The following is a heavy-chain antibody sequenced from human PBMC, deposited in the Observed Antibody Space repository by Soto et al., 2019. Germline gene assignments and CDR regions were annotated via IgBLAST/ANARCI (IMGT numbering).Heavy chain of an antibody. V-gene: IGHV3-23*01. CDR1: GFTFSSYA. CDR2: ISGSGGST. D-gene: IGHD2-15*01. J-gene: IGHJ5*02. CDR3: AKSRSHRPVDNSSDP. Sequence: LGGSLRLSCAASGFTFSSYAMSWVRQAPGKGLEWVSAISGSGGSTYYADSVKGRFTISRDNSKNTLYLQMNSLRAEDTAVYYCAKSRSHRPVDNSSDPWGQGPLVTVSS.